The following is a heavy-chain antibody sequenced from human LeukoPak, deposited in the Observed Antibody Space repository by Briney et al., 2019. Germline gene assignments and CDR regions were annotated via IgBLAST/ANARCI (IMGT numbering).Heavy chain of an antibody. D-gene: IGHD3-16*01. V-gene: IGHV4-59*01. Sequence: SETLSLTCTVSGGSISSYYWSWIRQPPGKGLEWIGYIYHSGSTNYNPSLKSRVTISVDTSKNQLSLKLNSVTAADTAVYYCAAAPMGAGWFDPWDQGTLVTVSS. CDR1: GGSISSYY. J-gene: IGHJ5*02. CDR3: AAAPMGAGWFDP. CDR2: IYHSGST.